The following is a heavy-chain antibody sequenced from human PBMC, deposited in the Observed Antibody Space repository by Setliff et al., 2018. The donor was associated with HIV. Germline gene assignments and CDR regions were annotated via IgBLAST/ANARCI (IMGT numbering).Heavy chain of an antibody. J-gene: IGHJ4*02. CDR1: GGSISGSSYY. Sequence: SETLSLTCNVSGGSISGSSYYWGWIRQPPGKGLEWIGSIYHSGSASHNPSLKSRITISVDTSKNQFSLNLSSVIAADTAVYYCANLQSGSDYWGQGTLVTVSS. CDR2: IYHSGSA. V-gene: IGHV4-39*07. CDR3: ANLQSGSDY. D-gene: IGHD1-1*01.